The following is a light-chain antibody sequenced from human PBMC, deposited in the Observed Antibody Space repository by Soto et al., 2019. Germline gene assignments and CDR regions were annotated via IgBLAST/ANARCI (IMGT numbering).Light chain of an antibody. CDR3: MQALETPLIT. CDR1: QSLLHSNGYNY. Sequence: DIVMTQSPLSLPVTPGEPASISCRSSQSLLHSNGYNYLDWYLQKPGQSPQLLIYLGSDRASGVPDRFSGSGSVTNFTLKISRVEAEDVGVYYCMQALETPLITFGQGTRLEI. J-gene: IGKJ5*01. V-gene: IGKV2-28*01. CDR2: LGS.